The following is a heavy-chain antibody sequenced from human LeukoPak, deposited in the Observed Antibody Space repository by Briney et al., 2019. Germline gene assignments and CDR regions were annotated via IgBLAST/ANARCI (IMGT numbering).Heavy chain of an antibody. Sequence: PGGSLRLSCVASGLSFSSYGFHWVRQAPGKGLEWVAFLQNDGSNKYYADSVQGRFTISRDNSKNTLYLQMNSLRAEDTAVYYCARARAAAGTAGVDYWGQGTLVTVSS. CDR2: LQNDGSNK. D-gene: IGHD6-13*01. J-gene: IGHJ4*02. V-gene: IGHV3-30*02. CDR3: ARARAAAGTAGVDY. CDR1: GLSFSSYG.